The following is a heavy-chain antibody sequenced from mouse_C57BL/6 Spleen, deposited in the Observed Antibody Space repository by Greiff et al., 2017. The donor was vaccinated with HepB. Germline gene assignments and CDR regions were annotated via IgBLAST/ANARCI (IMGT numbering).Heavy chain of an antibody. J-gene: IGHJ2*01. V-gene: IGHV1-69*01. D-gene: IGHD2-3*01. CDR2: IDPSDSYT. Sequence: QVQLQQPGAELVMPGASVKLSCKASGYTFTSYWMHWVKQRPGQGLEWIGEIDPSDSYTNYNQKFKGKSTLTVDKSSSTAYMQLSSLTSEDSAVYYCATYDGYSFFDYWGQGTTLTVSS. CDR3: ATYDGYSFFDY. CDR1: GYTFTSYW.